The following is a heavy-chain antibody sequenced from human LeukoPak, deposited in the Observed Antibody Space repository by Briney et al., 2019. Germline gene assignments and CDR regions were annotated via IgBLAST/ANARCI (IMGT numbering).Heavy chain of an antibody. Sequence: SETLSLTCTVSGGSISSYYWSWIRQPPGKGLEWIGYIYYSGSTNYNPSLKSRVTISVDTSKNQFSLKLSSVTAADTAVYYCARGVGYLSYYYYYGMDVWGQGTTVTVSS. J-gene: IGHJ6*02. CDR3: ARGVGYLSYYYYYGMDV. V-gene: IGHV4-59*01. CDR1: GGSISSYY. CDR2: IYYSGST. D-gene: IGHD5-12*01.